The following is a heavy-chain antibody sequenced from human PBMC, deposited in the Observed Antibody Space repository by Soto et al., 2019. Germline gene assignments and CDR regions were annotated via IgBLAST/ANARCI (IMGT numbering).Heavy chain of an antibody. Sequence: EVQLVESGGGLVQPRGSLRLSCAASGFTFSSYAMNVVLLAPGKRLERVSCISGSGGSTYYADSVKGRYTISRDNSKNTLNLQMNSLTAENTAVYYCAKIGVVIVPVYYFDYWGQGTLVTVSS. CDR3: AKIGVVIVPVYYFDY. V-gene: IGHV3-23*04. D-gene: IGHD3-3*01. CDR2: ISGSGGST. J-gene: IGHJ4*02. CDR1: GFTFSSYA.